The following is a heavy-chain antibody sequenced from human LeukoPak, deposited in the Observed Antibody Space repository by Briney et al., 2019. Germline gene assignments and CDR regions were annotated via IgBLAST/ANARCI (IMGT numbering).Heavy chain of an antibody. CDR1: GDSVSSNSAA. CDR2: TYYTSKWHN. D-gene: IGHD2-15*01. J-gene: IGHJ4*02. CDR3: ARIVGGSPDY. Sequence: SQTLSLTCAISGDSVSSNSAAWNWIRQSPPRGLEWLGRTYYTSKWHNDYAVSVKSRITINPDTSRNQFSLQLNSVIPEDTAIYYCARIVGGSPDYWGQGTLVTVSS. V-gene: IGHV6-1*01.